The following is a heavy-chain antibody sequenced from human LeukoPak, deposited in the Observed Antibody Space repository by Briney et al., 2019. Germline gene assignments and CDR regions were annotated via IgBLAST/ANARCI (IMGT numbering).Heavy chain of an antibody. CDR1: GASTSGHY. V-gene: IGHV4-59*11. CDR2: ISHIGST. D-gene: IGHD1-14*01. Sequence: SQTLSLTCTVSGASTSGHYLTGRPEPPGKGLDWIGYISHIGSTNYNPSLKSRVTISVDTSKNQFSLKLTSVPAADTAVYYCARDRISINALDMWGQGTMVTVSS. J-gene: IGHJ3*02. CDR3: ARDRISINALDM.